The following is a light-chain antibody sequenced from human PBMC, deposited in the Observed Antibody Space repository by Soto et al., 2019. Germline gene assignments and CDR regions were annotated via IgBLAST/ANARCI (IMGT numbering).Light chain of an antibody. Sequence: DIQMIQSPSTLSASVGDRVTITCRASQSISSWLAWYQQKSGKAPRLLIYDASYLERGVPSRFSGSGSGTEFTLTISDLQPDDLATYYCQQYNNFWTFGPGTKVEI. CDR2: DAS. J-gene: IGKJ1*01. CDR1: QSISSW. CDR3: QQYNNFWT. V-gene: IGKV1-5*01.